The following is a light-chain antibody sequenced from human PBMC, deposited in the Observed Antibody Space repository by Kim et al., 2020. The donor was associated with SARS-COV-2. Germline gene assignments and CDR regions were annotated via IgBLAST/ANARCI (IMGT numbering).Light chain of an antibody. V-gene: IGKV3-11*01. CDR2: DTS. CDR3: QQRNNWPPT. CDR1: QSVSNY. J-gene: IGKJ5*01. Sequence: LSPGEIATLSCRASQSVSNYLTWYQQKPGQPPRLLIYDTSNRVTGIPARFSGIGSGTDFTLTISSLEPQDFAVYYCQQRNNWPPTFGQGTRLEIK.